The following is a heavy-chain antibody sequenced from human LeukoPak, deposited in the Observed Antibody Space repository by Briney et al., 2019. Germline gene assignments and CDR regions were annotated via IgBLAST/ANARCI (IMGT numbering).Heavy chain of an antibody. J-gene: IGHJ4*02. CDR3: ARGTPSYSIAPGY. V-gene: IGHV3-23*01. CDR2: ISGSGGST. Sequence: GGSLRLSCAASGFTFSSYAMSWVRQAPGKGLEWVSAISGSGGSTYYADSVKGRFTISRDNSKNSLYLQMNSLRAEDAAVYYCARGTPSYSIAPGYWGQGTLATVSS. D-gene: IGHD6-6*01. CDR1: GFTFSSYA.